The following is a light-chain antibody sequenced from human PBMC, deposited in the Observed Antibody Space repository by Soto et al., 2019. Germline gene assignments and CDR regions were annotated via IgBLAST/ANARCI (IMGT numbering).Light chain of an antibody. V-gene: IGKV3-11*01. J-gene: IGKJ4*01. Sequence: ETVLTQSPATLSLSPGERATLSCRASQSVGSYLAWYQQKPGQAPRLLIYDASTRATGIPARFSGSGSGTDFTLTISSLETEDFAGYYCQQRSNWPPLLTFGGGNKVEIK. CDR1: QSVGSY. CDR3: QQRSNWPPLLT. CDR2: DAS.